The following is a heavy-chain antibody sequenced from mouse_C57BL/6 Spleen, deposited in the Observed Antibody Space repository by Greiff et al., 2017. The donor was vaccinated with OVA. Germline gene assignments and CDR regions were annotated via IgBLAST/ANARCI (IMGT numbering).Heavy chain of an antibody. V-gene: IGHV1-42*01. CDR2: INPSTGGT. Sequence: EVQLVESGPELVKPGASVKISCKASGYSFTGYYMNWVKQSPEKSLEWIGEINPSTGGTTYNQKFKAKATLTVDKSSSTAYMQLKSLTSEDSAVYYCARRGYDYIYYAMDYWGQGTSVTVSS. CDR1: GYSFTGYY. CDR3: ARRGYDYIYYAMDY. J-gene: IGHJ4*01. D-gene: IGHD2-4*01.